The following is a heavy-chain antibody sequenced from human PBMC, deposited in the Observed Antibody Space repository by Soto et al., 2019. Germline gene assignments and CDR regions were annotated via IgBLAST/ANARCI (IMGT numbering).Heavy chain of an antibody. V-gene: IGHV4-30-2*01. J-gene: IGHJ4*02. CDR2: IYHSGST. Sequence: QLQLQESGSGLVKPSQTLSLTCAVSGGSISSGGYSWSWIRQPPGKGLEWIGYIYHSGSTYYNPSLKRXXTXSXXRAKNQFSLKLSSGTAADTAVYYCARGGKAADFDYWGQGTLVTVSS. D-gene: IGHD6-13*01. CDR3: ARGGKAADFDY. CDR1: GGSISSGGYS.